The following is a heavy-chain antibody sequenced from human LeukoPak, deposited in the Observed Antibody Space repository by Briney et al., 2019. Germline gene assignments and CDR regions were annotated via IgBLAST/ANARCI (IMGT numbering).Heavy chain of an antibody. V-gene: IGHV1-2*02. CDR1: GYTFTGYY. D-gene: IGHD6-13*01. CDR3: ARDKKAAGTDY. J-gene: IGHJ4*02. CDR2: INPNSGGT. Sequence: GASVKVFFNASGYTFTGYYMLWVRQAPGQGLEWMGWINPNSGGTNYAQKFQGRVTMTRDTSISTAYMELSRLRSDDTAVYYCARDKKAAGTDYWCRGTLVTVSS.